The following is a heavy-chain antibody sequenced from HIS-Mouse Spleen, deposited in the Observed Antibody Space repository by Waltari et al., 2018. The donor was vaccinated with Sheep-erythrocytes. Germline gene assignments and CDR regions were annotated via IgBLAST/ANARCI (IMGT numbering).Heavy chain of an antibody. J-gene: IGHJ4*02. CDR1: GASTSMGDYY. Sequence: QVQLQESGPGLVKPSQTLSLTCTVPGASTSMGDYYWSWIRQPPGKGLEWIGYIYYSGSTYYNPSLKSRVTISVDTSKNQFSLKLSSVTAADTAVYYCARALANWGSSFDYWGQGTLVTVSS. D-gene: IGHD7-27*01. CDR2: IYYSGST. V-gene: IGHV4-30-4*01. CDR3: ARALANWGSSFDY.